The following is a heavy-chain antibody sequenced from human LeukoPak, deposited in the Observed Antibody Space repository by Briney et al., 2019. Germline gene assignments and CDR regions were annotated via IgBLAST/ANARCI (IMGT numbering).Heavy chain of an antibody. CDR2: IIPIFGTA. CDR1: GGTFSSYA. Sequence: SVKVSCKASGGTFSSYAISWVRQAPGQGLEWMGEIIPIFGTANYAQKFQGRVTITADESTSTAYMELSSLRSEDTAVYYCARTYYYDSSGYYYIDYWGQGTLVTVSS. V-gene: IGHV1-69*13. J-gene: IGHJ4*02. CDR3: ARTYYYDSSGYYYIDY. D-gene: IGHD3-22*01.